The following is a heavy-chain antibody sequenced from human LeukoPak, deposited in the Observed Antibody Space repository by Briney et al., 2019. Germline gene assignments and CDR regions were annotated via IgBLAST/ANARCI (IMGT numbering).Heavy chain of an antibody. CDR2: IYQTGNA. CDR1: GGSITGISYY. CDR3: ARGLDYVDV. D-gene: IGHD3-9*01. J-gene: IGHJ6*03. V-gene: IGHV4-39*02. Sequence: PSETLSLTCTVSGGSITGISYYWNWLRQPPGKELEWIGRIYQTGNADYKPSLKGRVTISVDTTNNQFSLRLSSVTAADTAVYYCARGLDYVDVWGKGITVSVSS.